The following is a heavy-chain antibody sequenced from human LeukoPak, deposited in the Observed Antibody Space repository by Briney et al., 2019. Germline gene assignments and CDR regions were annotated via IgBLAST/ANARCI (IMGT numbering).Heavy chain of an antibody. Sequence: PGGSLRLSCAASGFTFSTYAMSWVRQAPGEGLEWVSGIIGSGGGRYYADSVKGRFTISRDNSRNTLPLEMSSLRAEDTAIYFCAKDETTSGINYFHYWGQGILVTVSS. V-gene: IGHV3-23*01. D-gene: IGHD1-1*01. CDR3: AKDETTSGINYFHY. J-gene: IGHJ4*02. CDR1: GFTFSTYA. CDR2: IIGSGGGR.